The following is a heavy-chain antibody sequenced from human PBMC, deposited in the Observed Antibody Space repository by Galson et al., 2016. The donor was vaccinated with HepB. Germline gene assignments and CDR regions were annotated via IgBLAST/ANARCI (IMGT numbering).Heavy chain of an antibody. CDR2: MFSSGNT. D-gene: IGHD2/OR15-2a*01. CDR3: AKHKGRNWFDS. CDR1: GDSITTSRNY. J-gene: IGHJ5*01. V-gene: IGHV4-39*01. Sequence: SETLSLTCSVSGDSITTSRNYWGWVRLSPGEGLEWIGSMFSSGNTYSNPTLKNRVTMSADTSRNQFSLRLASVTTADSALYYCAKHKGRNWFDSWGQGTLVTVSS.